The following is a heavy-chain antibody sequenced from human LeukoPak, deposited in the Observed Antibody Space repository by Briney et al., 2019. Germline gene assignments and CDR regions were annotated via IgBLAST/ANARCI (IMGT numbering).Heavy chain of an antibody. V-gene: IGHV3-20*04. J-gene: IGHJ4*02. Sequence: PGESLRLSCAASVFTFVDYCISWVRHAPWKGLEWVSGINWNGGSTGYADSVKGRFTISRDNAKNSLYLQMNSLRAEDTALYYCARGPPSDYWGQGTLVTVSS. CDR3: ARGPPSDY. CDR2: INWNGGST. CDR1: VFTFVDYC.